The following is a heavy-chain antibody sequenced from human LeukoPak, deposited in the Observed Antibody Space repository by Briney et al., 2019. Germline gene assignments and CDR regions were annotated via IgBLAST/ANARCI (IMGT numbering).Heavy chain of an antibody. CDR2: INWNGGST. J-gene: IGHJ4*02. Sequence: RPGGSLRLSCAASGFTFDDYGMSWVRQAPGKGLEWVSGINWNGGSTGYADSVKGRFTISRDNAKNSLYLQMNSLRAEDTALYYCARAQAEITIFGVVTRYYFDYWGQGTLVTVSP. CDR1: GFTFDDYG. D-gene: IGHD3-3*01. CDR3: ARAQAEITIFGVVTRYYFDY. V-gene: IGHV3-20*04.